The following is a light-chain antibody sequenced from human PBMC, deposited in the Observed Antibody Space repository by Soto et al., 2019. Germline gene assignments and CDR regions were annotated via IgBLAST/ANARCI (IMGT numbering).Light chain of an antibody. V-gene: IGKV3-15*01. CDR3: QQYNNWHSIT. CDR1: QTVSSN. CDR2: GAS. Sequence: EIVMTQSPATLSVSPGERATLSCRASQTVSSNLAWFQQKPGQAPRLVTHGASTRATGIRARFSGSGSGTGFTLTISSLQSEDCAVYDCQQYNNWHSITCGQGTRLESK. J-gene: IGKJ5*01.